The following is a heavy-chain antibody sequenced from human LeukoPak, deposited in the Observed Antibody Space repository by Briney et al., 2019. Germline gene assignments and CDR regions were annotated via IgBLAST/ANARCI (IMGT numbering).Heavy chain of an antibody. D-gene: IGHD3-9*01. CDR3: ARELTPDILIGEDDY. V-gene: IGHV3-21*01. CDR1: GFTFSSYS. Sequence: GGSLRLSCAASGFTFSSYSMNWVRQAPGKGLEWVSSISSSSSYIYYADSVKGRFTISRDNAKNSLYLQMNSLRAEDTAVYYCARELTPDILIGEDDYWGQGTLVTVSS. CDR2: ISSSSSYI. J-gene: IGHJ4*02.